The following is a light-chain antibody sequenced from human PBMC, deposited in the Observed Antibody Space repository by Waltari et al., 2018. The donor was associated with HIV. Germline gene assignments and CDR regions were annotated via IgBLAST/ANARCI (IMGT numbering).Light chain of an antibody. V-gene: IGLV1-40*01. Sequence: QAELAQPPSGSGAPGRRVTISCTHSSRSIGGGFHVHSYQQLPRPTPKLLIYVNSNRPPGVPDRFAGSKSGTSASLAISGLQPEDETDYYCQSYDSSLAHLLFVGGTKLTVL. CDR1: SRSIGGGFH. CDR2: VNS. J-gene: IGLJ3*02. CDR3: QSYDSSLAHLL.